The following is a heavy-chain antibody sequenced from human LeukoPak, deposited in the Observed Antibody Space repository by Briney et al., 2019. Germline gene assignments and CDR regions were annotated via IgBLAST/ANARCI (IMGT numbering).Heavy chain of an antibody. V-gene: IGHV4-34*01. J-gene: IGHJ6*04. CDR2: INHSGST. CDR3: ARGGPGGSGSYYNPRYYGMDV. D-gene: IGHD3-10*01. Sequence: SETLSLTCAVYGGSFSGYYWSWIRQPPGKGLEWIGEINHSGSTNYNPSLESRVTISVDTSKNQFSLKLSSVTAADTAVYYCARGGPGGSGSYYNPRYYGMDVWGKGTTVTVSS. CDR1: GGSFSGYY.